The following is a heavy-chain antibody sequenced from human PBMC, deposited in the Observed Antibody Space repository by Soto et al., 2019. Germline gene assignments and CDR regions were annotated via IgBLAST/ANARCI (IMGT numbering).Heavy chain of an antibody. V-gene: IGHV5-10-1*01. Sequence: LGESLKISCQGSGYIFTTYWITWVRQMPGKGLEWMGRIDPSDSHINYSPSFQGHVTIPVDKSISTAYLQWSSLRASDTAMYYCARARAASGVVPFDPWGQGTLATVSS. CDR2: IDPSDSHI. J-gene: IGHJ5*02. CDR1: GYIFTTYW. D-gene: IGHD6-13*01. CDR3: ARARAASGVVPFDP.